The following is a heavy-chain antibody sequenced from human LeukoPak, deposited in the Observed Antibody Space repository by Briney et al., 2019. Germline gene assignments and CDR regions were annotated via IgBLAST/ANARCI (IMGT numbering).Heavy chain of an antibody. D-gene: IGHD5/OR15-5a*01. CDR1: GGTFSSYA. J-gene: IGHJ4*02. V-gene: IGHV1-69*13. Sequence: SVKVSCTASGGTFSSYAISWVRQASGQGLEWMGGIIPIFGTANYAQKFQGRVTITADETTSTAYMELSSLRSEDTAVYYCARVPGRGVYPYFDYWGQGTLVTVSS. CDR3: ARVPGRGVYPYFDY. CDR2: IIPIFGTA.